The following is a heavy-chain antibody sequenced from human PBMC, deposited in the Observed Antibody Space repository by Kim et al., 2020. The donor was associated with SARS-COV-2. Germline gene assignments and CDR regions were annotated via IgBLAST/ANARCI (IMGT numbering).Heavy chain of an antibody. CDR3: ARVGFSSSWPTTEYYFDY. J-gene: IGHJ4*02. Sequence: GRSLRLSCAASGFTFSSYGMHWVRQAPGKGLEWVAVIWYDGSNKYYADSVKGRFTISRDNSKNTLYLQMNSLRAEDTAVYYCARVGFSSSWPTTEYYFDYWGQGTLVTVSS. D-gene: IGHD6-13*01. V-gene: IGHV3-33*01. CDR2: IWYDGSNK. CDR1: GFTFSSYG.